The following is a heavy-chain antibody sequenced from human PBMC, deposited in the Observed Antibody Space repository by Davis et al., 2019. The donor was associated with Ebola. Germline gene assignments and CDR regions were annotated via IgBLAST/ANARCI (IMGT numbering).Heavy chain of an antibody. J-gene: IGHJ6*04. D-gene: IGHD3-3*01. CDR2: ISGSGGST. CDR1: GFTFSSYA. V-gene: IGHV3-23*01. Sequence: GESLKISCTSSGFTFSSYAIHWVRQAPGKGLEWVSAISGSGGSTYYADSVKGRFTISRDNSKKTLYLQMNSLRAEDTAVYYCAKSGLSFGVVKYHYGMDVWGKGTTVTVSS. CDR3: AKSGLSFGVVKYHYGMDV.